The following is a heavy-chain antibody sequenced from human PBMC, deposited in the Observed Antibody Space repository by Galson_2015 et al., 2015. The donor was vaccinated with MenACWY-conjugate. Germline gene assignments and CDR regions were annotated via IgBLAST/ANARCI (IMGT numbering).Heavy chain of an antibody. V-gene: IGHV3-48*04. D-gene: IGHD6-19*01. CDR3: ARGTYRSGSSI. J-gene: IGHJ4*02. CDR2: IGNSGSPI. CDR1: GFTLMSYN. Sequence: SLRLSCAASGFTLMSYNMNWVRQAPGKGLEWISFIGNSGSPIYYADSAKGRFTISRDNAKNSLFLHMNSLRAEDTAVYYCARGTYRSGSSIWGQGTLVTVSS.